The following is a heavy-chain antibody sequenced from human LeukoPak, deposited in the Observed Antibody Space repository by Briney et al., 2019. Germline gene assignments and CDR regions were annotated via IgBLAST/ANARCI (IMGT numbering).Heavy chain of an antibody. D-gene: IGHD6-19*01. J-gene: IGHJ4*02. CDR2: IYYSGST. CDR3: ARLSFSSGWNFDY. CDR1: GGSISSSSYY. Sequence: SETLSLTCTVSGGSISSSSYYWGWIRQPPGKGLEWIGTIYYSGSTYYNPSLKSRVTISVDTSKNQFSLKLSSVTAADTAVYYCARLSFSSGWNFDYWGQGTLVTVSS. V-gene: IGHV4-39*01.